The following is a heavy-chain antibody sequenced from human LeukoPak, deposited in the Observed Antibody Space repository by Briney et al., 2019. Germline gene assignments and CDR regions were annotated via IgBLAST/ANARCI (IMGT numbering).Heavy chain of an antibody. D-gene: IGHD6-13*01. CDR1: GFTFDDYA. CDR2: ISWNSGSI. V-gene: IGHV3-9*01. J-gene: IGHJ4*02. CDR3: AKVPLTDIAAAGGPYYFDY. Sequence: QSGGSLRLSCAASGFTFDDYAMHWVRQAPGKGLEWVSGISWNSGSIGYADSVKGRFTISRDNAKNSLYLQMNSLRAEDTALYYCAKVPLTDIAAAGGPYYFDYWGQGTLVTVSS.